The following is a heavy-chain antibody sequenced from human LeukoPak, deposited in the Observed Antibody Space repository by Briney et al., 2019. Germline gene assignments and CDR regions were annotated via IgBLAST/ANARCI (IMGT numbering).Heavy chain of an antibody. D-gene: IGHD3-22*01. CDR1: GFTFSSYE. CDR3: AREGDSSGYYYRWFDP. V-gene: IGHV3-48*03. CDR2: ISSSGSTI. Sequence: PRGSLRLSCAASGFTFSSYEMNWVRQAPGKGLEWVSYISSSGSTIYYADSVKGRFTISRDNAKNSLYLQMNSLRAEDTAVYYCAREGDSSGYYYRWFDPWGQGTLVTVSS. J-gene: IGHJ5*02.